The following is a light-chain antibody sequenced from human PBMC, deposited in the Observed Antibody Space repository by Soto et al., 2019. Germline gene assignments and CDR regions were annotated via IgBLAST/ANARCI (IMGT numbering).Light chain of an antibody. Sequence: DTQLTQSPSFLSASVGDRVTINCRASEGISSYLAWYQQKPGKGPKLLVYLAATLQSGVSSRFSGSGSGKEFTLTISSLQPEDFATYYCQQLNSYPLTFGGGTKVDIK. V-gene: IGKV1-9*01. CDR3: QQLNSYPLT. CDR2: LAA. J-gene: IGKJ4*01. CDR1: EGISSY.